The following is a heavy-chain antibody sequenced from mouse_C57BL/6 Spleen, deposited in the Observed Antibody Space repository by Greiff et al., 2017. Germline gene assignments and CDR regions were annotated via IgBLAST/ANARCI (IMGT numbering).Heavy chain of an antibody. J-gene: IGHJ3*01. CDR3: ARNFYDDYDWFAY. CDR2: IYPRYGST. Sequence: VQLQQSGPELVKPGASVKLSCKASGYTFTSYDINWVKQRPGQGLEWIGWIYPRYGSTKYTETFKGKATLTVDTSSSTAYMELHSLTSEDSAVYFCARNFYDDYDWFAYWGQGTLVTVSA. CDR1: GYTFTSYD. V-gene: IGHV1-85*01. D-gene: IGHD2-4*01.